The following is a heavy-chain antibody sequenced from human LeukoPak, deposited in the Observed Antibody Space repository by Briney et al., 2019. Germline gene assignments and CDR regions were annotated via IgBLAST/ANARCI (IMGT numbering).Heavy chain of an antibody. CDR3: ARSGGWYHLCFAP. V-gene: IGHV4-59*01. Sequence: PSETLSLTCTVSGGSISSYYWSWIRQPPGKGLEWIGYIDYSGSTNYNPSLKSRATTSVDTSKHQFSLKLSSVAAADTAVYYCARSGGWYHLCFAPWGQGTLVTVSS. CDR2: IDYSGST. CDR1: GGSISSYY. J-gene: IGHJ5*02. D-gene: IGHD6-19*01.